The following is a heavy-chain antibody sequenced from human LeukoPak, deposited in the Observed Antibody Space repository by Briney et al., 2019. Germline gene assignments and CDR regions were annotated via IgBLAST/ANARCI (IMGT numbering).Heavy chain of an antibody. J-gene: IGHJ4*02. D-gene: IGHD3-3*01. CDR1: GYTFTGYY. V-gene: IGHV1-69*13. Sequence: GASVKVSCKASGYTFTGYYMHWVRQAPGQGLEWMGGIIPIFGTANYAQKFQGRVTITADESTSTAYMELSSLRSEDTAVYYCARDPTPRITIFGVVPSLGYWGQGTLVTVSS. CDR3: ARDPTPRITIFGVVPSLGY. CDR2: IIPIFGTA.